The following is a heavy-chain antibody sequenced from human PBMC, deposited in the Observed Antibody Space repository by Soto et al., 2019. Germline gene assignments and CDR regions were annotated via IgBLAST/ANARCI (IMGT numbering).Heavy chain of an antibody. D-gene: IGHD6-25*01. J-gene: IGHJ5*02. CDR1: GYTFSPYG. CDR3: ARFAAQGGSFDP. CDR2: INAYSGDT. Sequence: GAPVKVSCKASGYTFSPYGFSWGRQAPGQGLEWVGWINAYSGDTNSAKTLQGRVTLTTDTSTGTAYMDLTSLRSDDTAVYYCARFAAQGGSFDPWGQGTLVTVSS. V-gene: IGHV1-18*01.